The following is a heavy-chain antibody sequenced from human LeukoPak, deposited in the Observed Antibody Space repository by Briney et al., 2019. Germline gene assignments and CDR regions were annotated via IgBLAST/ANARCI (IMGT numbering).Heavy chain of an antibody. J-gene: IGHJ4*02. CDR3: AKDRNDYGDYFFDY. Sequence: PGGSLRLSCAASGLTFSSYAMSWVRQAPGKGLEWVSVISGSGGRTNYADSVKGRFTISRDNSKNTLYLQMNSLRAEDTAIYYCAKDRNDYGDYFFDYWGQGTLVTVSP. CDR2: ISGSGGRT. V-gene: IGHV3-23*01. D-gene: IGHD4-17*01. CDR1: GLTFSSYA.